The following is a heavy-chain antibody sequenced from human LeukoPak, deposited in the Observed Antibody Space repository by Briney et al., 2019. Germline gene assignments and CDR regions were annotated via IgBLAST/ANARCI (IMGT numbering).Heavy chain of an antibody. CDR2: IYSGGST. CDR1: GFTVSSNY. J-gene: IGHJ4*02. D-gene: IGHD1-26*01. Sequence: PGGSLRLSCAASGFTVSSNYMSWVRQAPGKGLEWVSVIYSGGSTYYADSVKGRFTISRDNAKNSLYLQMNSLRAEDTAVYYCARDEGSGSYYVVRYWGQGTLVTVSS. CDR3: ARDEGSGSYYVVRY. V-gene: IGHV3-66*01.